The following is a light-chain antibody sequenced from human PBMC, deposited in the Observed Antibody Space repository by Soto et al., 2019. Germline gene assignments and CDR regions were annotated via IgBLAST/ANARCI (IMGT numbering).Light chain of an antibody. Sequence: EIVLTQSPGTLSLSPGERATLSCRASQSVRINYLAWYQQRPGQSPRLLIYGASSRATGIPDRFSGSGSGTDFTLTISRLEAEDFAVYYCQQYGDSPRTFGPGTKVDIK. J-gene: IGKJ3*01. CDR1: QSVRINY. V-gene: IGKV3-20*01. CDR3: QQYGDSPRT. CDR2: GAS.